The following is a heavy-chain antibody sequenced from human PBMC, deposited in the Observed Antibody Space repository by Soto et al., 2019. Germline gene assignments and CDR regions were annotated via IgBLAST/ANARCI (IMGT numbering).Heavy chain of an antibody. J-gene: IGHJ4*02. D-gene: IGHD1-1*01. CDR1: GYAFTTYG. CDR2: ISAHNGNT. CDR3: ARGRYGDY. V-gene: IGHV1-18*01. Sequence: QGHLVQSGAEVKKPGASVKVSCKGSGYAFTTYGITWVRQAPGQGLEWMGWISAHNGNTNYAQKLQCRVTVTRDTSTSTAYMELRSLRSDDTAVYYSARGRYGDYWGQGALVTVSS.